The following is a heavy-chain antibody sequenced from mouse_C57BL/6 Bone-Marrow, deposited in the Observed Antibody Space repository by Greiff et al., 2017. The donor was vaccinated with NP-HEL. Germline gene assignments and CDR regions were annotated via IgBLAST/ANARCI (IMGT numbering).Heavy chain of an antibody. CDR2: INPSSGYT. CDR3: ARRGTGASFAY. Sequence: QVQLKQSGAELARPGASVKMSCKASGYTFTSYTMHWVKQRPGQGLEWIGYINPSSGYTKYNQKFKDKATLTADKSSSTAYMQLSSLTSEDSAVYYCARRGTGASFAYWGQGTLVTVSA. D-gene: IGHD6-1*01. J-gene: IGHJ3*01. CDR1: GYTFTSYT. V-gene: IGHV1-4*01.